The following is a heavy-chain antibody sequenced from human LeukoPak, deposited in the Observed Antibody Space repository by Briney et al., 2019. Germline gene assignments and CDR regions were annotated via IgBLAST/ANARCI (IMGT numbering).Heavy chain of an antibody. CDR1: GYTFTGYY. Sequence: ASVNVSCKASGYTFTGYYMHWVRQAPGQGLEWMGWINPNSGGTNYAQKFQGRVTMTRDTSISTAYMELSRLRSDDTAVYYCARSGYSSGWYYFDYWGQGTLVTVSS. V-gene: IGHV1-2*02. CDR3: ARSGYSSGWYYFDY. J-gene: IGHJ4*02. CDR2: INPNSGGT. D-gene: IGHD6-19*01.